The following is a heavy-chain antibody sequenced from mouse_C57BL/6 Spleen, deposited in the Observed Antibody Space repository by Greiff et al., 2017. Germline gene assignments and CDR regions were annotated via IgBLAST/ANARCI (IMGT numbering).Heavy chain of an antibody. CDR3: ARMYDGYYC. J-gene: IGHJ3*01. V-gene: IGHV3-6*01. CDR2: ISYDGSN. D-gene: IGHD2-3*01. Sequence: EVQLQESGPGLVKPSQSLSLTCSVTGYSITSGYYWNWIRQFPGNKLEWMGYISYDGSNNYNPSLKNRISITRDTSKNQFFLKLNSVTTEDTATYYCARMYDGYYCWGQGTLVTVSA. CDR1: GYSITSGYY.